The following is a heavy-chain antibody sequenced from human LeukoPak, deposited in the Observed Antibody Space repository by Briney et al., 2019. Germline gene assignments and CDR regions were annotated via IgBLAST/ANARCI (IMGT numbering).Heavy chain of an antibody. Sequence: SETLSLTCAVYGGSFRGYYRSWIRQPPGKGLEWIGEINHSGSTNYNPSLKSRVTISVDTSKNQFSLKLSSVTAADTAVYYCARGPNYYDSSLDAFDIWGQGTMVTVSS. CDR3: ARGPNYYDSSLDAFDI. V-gene: IGHV4-34*01. CDR1: GGSFRGYY. J-gene: IGHJ3*02. CDR2: INHSGST. D-gene: IGHD3-22*01.